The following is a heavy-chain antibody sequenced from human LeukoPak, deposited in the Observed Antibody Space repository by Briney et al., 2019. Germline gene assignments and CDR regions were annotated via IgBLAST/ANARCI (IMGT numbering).Heavy chain of an antibody. CDR3: ARDIVYLTDEDYG. J-gene: IGHJ4*02. D-gene: IGHD4-17*01. CDR1: GASFNSYY. CDR2: ILTSVST. V-gene: IGHV4-4*07. Sequence: SESLSLTCTVSGASFNSYYWSWLRQPAGKGLEWIGRILTSVSTNYRPTLQSRVTISIDTSQKQFSLNLSSVTSADTAVYHCARDIVYLTDEDYGWGQGTLVTASS.